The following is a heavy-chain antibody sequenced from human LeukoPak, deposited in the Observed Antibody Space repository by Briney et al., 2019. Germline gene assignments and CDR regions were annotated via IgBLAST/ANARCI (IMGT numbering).Heavy chain of an antibody. D-gene: IGHD6-13*01. J-gene: IGHJ3*02. V-gene: IGHV1-18*01. Sequence: ASVKVSCKASGYTFTSHGISWVRQAPGQGLEWIGWISAYNGNTNYAQKLQGRVTMTTDTSTSTAYMELRSLRSDDTAVYYCARDPHIAAAGHDAFDIWGQGTMVTVSS. CDR1: GYTFTSHG. CDR2: ISAYNGNT. CDR3: ARDPHIAAAGHDAFDI.